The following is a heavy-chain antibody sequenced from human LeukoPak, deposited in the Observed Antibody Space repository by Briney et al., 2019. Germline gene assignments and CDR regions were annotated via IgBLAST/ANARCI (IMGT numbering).Heavy chain of an antibody. CDR1: GYTSTAYY. V-gene: IGHV1-2*02. J-gene: IGHJ4*02. CDR2: VNPESGGT. Sequence: ASLKVSSKASGYTSTAYYMLWVRQDPRERLEWVGWVNPESGGTNYEQPFQGRGTMTRDTSISTAFMELPSLRSAAAAVDYCGRLRVIVGAWYPIDYWGQGARVVVAS. CDR3: GRLRVIVGAWYPIDY. D-gene: IGHD1-26*01.